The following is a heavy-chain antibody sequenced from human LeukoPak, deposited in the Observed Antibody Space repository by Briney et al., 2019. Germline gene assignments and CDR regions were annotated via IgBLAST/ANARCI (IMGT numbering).Heavy chain of an antibody. J-gene: IGHJ6*02. D-gene: IGHD6-19*01. CDR2: ISGSGGST. Sequence: GGSLRLSCAASRFNLSAYTMTWVRQAPGKGLEWVSGISGSGGSTYYADSVKGRFTISRDNSKNTLYLQMNSLRAEDTAVYYCAKDRSGWYYYYGMDVWGQGTTVTVSS. CDR3: AKDRSGWYYYYGMDV. V-gene: IGHV3-23*01. CDR1: RFNLSAYT.